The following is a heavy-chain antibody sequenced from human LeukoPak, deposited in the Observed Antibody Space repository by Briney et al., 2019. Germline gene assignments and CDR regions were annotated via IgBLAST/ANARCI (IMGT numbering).Heavy chain of an antibody. CDR3: ARDNEYYDFWSGYYTGESLVDD. CDR2: ISSSSSSYI. Sequence: PGGSLRLSCAASGFTFSSYSMNWVRQAPGKGLEWVSSISSSSSSYIYYADSVKGRFTISRDNAKNSLYLQMNSLRAEDTAVYYCARDNEYYDFWSGYYTGESLVDDWGQGTLVTVSS. V-gene: IGHV3-21*01. CDR1: GFTFSSYS. J-gene: IGHJ4*02. D-gene: IGHD3-3*01.